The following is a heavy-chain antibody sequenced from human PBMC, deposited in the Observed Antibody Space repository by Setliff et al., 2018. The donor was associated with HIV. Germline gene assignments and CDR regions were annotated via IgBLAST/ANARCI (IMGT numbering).Heavy chain of an antibody. CDR2: IGWSRGNI. V-gene: IGHV3-9*01. J-gene: IGHJ4*02. Sequence: GGSLRLSCAASGFTFDDYAMHWVRQAPGKGLEWVSSIGWSRGNIGYADSVQGRFTISRDNAKNSLYLQMNSLRPEDTAFYYCAKGPYPDSSGFQEYFDCWGRGTLVTVSS. CDR3: AKGPYPDSSGFQEYFDC. CDR1: GFTFDDYA. D-gene: IGHD3-22*01.